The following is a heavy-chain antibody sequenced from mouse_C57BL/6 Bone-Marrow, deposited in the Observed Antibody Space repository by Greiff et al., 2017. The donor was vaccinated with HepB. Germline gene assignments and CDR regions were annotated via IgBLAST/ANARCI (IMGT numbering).Heavy chain of an antibody. CDR2: ISYDGSN. V-gene: IGHV3-6*01. CDR3: ARGVYYSNYYFDY. CDR1: GYSITSGYY. D-gene: IGHD2-5*01. Sequence: EVKLQESGPGLVKPSQSLSLTCSVTGYSITSGYYWNWIRQFPGNKLEWMGYISYDGSNNYNPSLKNRISITRDTSKNQFFLKLNSVTTEDTATYYCARGVYYSNYYFDYWGQGTTLTVSS. J-gene: IGHJ2*01.